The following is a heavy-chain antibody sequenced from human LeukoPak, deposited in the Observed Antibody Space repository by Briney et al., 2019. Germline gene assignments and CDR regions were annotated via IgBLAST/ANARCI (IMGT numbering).Heavy chain of an antibody. J-gene: IGHJ4*02. Sequence: SQTLSLTCTVSGGSISSSSDYWSWIRQPAGKGLEWIGRIYSSGRTNYNPSLKTRVTISIDTSRNRFSLKLSSVTAADTAVYYCASPDCSGGSCGLTGYYFDYWGQGTLVTVSS. CDR3: ASPDCSGGSCGLTGYYFDY. V-gene: IGHV4-61*02. CDR1: GGSISSSSDY. CDR2: IYSSGRT. D-gene: IGHD2-15*01.